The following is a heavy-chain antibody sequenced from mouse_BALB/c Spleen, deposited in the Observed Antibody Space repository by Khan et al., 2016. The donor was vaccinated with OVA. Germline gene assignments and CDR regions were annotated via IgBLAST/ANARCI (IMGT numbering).Heavy chain of an antibody. CDR1: GYTFTSYD. V-gene: IGHV1-85*01. D-gene: IGHD2-14*01. Sequence: QVQLQQPGAELVKPGTSVKLSCKASGYTFTSYDINWVRQRPEQGLDWIGWIFPGDGSTKYNEKFKGKATLTTDKSSSTAYMQLSRLTSEDSAVYFCARGGYGGFAYWGQGTLVTVSA. CDR2: IFPGDGST. CDR3: ARGGYGGFAY. J-gene: IGHJ3*01.